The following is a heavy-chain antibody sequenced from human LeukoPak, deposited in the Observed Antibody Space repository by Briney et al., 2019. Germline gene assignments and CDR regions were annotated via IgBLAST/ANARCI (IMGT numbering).Heavy chain of an antibody. CDR2: IYTSGST. J-gene: IGHJ5*02. V-gene: IGHV4-4*07. Sequence: SETLSLTCTVSGGSISTYYWSWVRLPAGKGLEWIGRIYTSGSTNYNPSLKSRVTMSVDTSKNQFSLKLSSMTAADTAVYYCARETSSSWYENWFDPWGQGTLVTVSS. CDR3: ARETSSSWYENWFDP. D-gene: IGHD6-13*01. CDR1: GGSISTYY.